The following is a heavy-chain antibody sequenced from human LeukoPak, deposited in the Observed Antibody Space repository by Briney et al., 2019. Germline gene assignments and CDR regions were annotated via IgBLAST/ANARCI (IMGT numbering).Heavy chain of an antibody. J-gene: IGHJ4*02. D-gene: IGHD3-22*01. CDR2: INSDGSST. V-gene: IGHV3-74*01. CDR3: ASEPFNYYDSSGFC. Sequence: PGGSLRLSCAASGFTFSSYWMHWVRQAPGKGLVWVSRINSDGSSTSYADSVKGRFTISRDNAKNSLYLQMNSLRAEDTAVYYCASEPFNYYDSSGFCWGQGTLVTVSS. CDR1: GFTFSSYW.